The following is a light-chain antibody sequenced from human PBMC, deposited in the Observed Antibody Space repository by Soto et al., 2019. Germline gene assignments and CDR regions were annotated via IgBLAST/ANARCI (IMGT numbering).Light chain of an antibody. V-gene: IGKV4-1*01. CDR1: QSVLFTSNDKNF. CDR3: QQYYKTPT. J-gene: IGKJ1*01. CDR2: WAS. Sequence: DIVMTQSPDSLAVPLGERATITFKSSQSVLFTSNDKNFLAWYQQKAGQPPKLIVNWASSREGGVPDRFSGSGSGTHFTLTISSLQAEDVAMYYCQQYYKTPTFGRGTKVDIK.